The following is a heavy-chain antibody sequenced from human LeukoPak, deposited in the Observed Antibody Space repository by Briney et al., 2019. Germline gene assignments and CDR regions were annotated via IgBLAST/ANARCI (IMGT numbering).Heavy chain of an antibody. Sequence: ASVKVSCKASGYTFTSYGISWVRQAPGQGLEWMGWISAYNGNTNYAQKLQGRVTTTTDTSTSTAYMELRSLRSDDTAVYYCARDLTFDYGGNLFDYWGQGTLVTVSS. CDR3: ARDLTFDYGGNLFDY. J-gene: IGHJ4*02. D-gene: IGHD4-23*01. V-gene: IGHV1-18*01. CDR2: ISAYNGNT. CDR1: GYTFTSYG.